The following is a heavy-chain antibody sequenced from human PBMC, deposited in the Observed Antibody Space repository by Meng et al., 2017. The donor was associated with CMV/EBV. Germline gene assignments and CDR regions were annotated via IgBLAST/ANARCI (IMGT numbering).Heavy chain of an antibody. CDR1: GFTFSSYD. CDR2: IGTAGDT. J-gene: IGHJ5*02. Sequence: GESLKISCAACGFTFSSYDMHWVRQATGKGLEWVSAIGTAGDTYYPGSVKGQFTISRDNAKNSLYLQMNSLRAEDTAVYYCARGESGDLLWFGSSYPAGFDPWGQGTLVTVSS. V-gene: IGHV3-13*03. CDR3: ARGESGDLLWFGSSYPAGFDP. D-gene: IGHD3-10*01.